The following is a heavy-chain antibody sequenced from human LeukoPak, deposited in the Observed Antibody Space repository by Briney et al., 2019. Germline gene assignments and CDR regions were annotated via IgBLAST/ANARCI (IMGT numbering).Heavy chain of an antibody. CDR2: ISSSGGST. CDR1: GFTFSSYA. Sequence: GGSLRLSCAASGFTFSSYAMSWVRQAPGKGLEWVSDISSSGGSTYYADSVKGRFTISRDNSKNTLYLQMNSLRAEDTAVYYCAKGTIRGNGDYWGQGTLVTVSS. J-gene: IGHJ4*02. V-gene: IGHV3-23*01. D-gene: IGHD2-2*01. CDR3: AKGTIRGNGDY.